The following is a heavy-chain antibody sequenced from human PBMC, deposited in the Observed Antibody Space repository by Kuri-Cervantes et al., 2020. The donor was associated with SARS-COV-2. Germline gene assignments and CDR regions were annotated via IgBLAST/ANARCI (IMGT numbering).Heavy chain of an antibody. D-gene: IGHD4-17*01. J-gene: IGHJ4*02. Sequence: ASVKVSCKASGYTFTSYAINWVRQAPGQGLEWMGWISAYNGNTNYAQKLQGRVTMNTGTSTSTAYMELRSLRTDDTAVYYCSRVDYGDYWVGFDYWGQGTLVTVSS. V-gene: IGHV1-18*01. CDR1: GYTFTSYA. CDR2: ISAYNGNT. CDR3: SRVDYGDYWVGFDY.